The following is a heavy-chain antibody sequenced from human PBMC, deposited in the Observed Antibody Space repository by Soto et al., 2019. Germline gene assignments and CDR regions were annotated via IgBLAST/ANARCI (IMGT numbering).Heavy chain of an antibody. V-gene: IGHV1-18*04. J-gene: IGHJ4*02. Sequence: QVQLVQSGAEVKKPGASVRVSCTASGYTFTSHGIGWVRQAPGQGLQWMGWISVDNGDTNYAQKFQGRVTMSTDTSTSTAYMELRSLRSDDTAVYYCARRFGGCFDYWGQGTLVTVSS. CDR2: ISVDNGDT. D-gene: IGHD3-3*01. CDR1: GYTFTSHG. CDR3: ARRFGGCFDY.